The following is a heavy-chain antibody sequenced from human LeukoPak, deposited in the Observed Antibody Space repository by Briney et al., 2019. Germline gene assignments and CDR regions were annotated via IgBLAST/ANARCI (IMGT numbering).Heavy chain of an antibody. J-gene: IGHJ6*02. CDR3: VRWHCSSTSCQDYYYGMDV. D-gene: IGHD2-2*01. CDR1: GFTFSSYE. Sequence: GGSLRLSCAASGFTFSSYEMNWVRQAPGKGLEWVSYISSSGSTIYYADSVKGRFTISRDNDKNSLYLQMNSLRAEDTAVYYCVRWHCSSTSCQDYYYGMDVWGQGTTVTVSS. CDR2: ISSSGSTI. V-gene: IGHV3-48*03.